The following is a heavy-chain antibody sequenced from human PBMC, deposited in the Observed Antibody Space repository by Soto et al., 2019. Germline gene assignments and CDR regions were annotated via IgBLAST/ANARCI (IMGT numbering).Heavy chain of an antibody. CDR2: FDPEDGET. CDR3: ATILSPSSSWTIAVAGPWNY. J-gene: IGHJ4*02. Sequence: ASVKVSCKVSGYTLTELSMHWVRQAPGKGLEWMGGFDPEDGETIYAQKFQGRVTMTEDTSTDTAYMELSSLRSEDTAVYYCATILSPSSSWTIAVAGPWNYWGQGTLVTVSS. V-gene: IGHV1-24*01. D-gene: IGHD6-19*01. CDR1: GYTLTELS.